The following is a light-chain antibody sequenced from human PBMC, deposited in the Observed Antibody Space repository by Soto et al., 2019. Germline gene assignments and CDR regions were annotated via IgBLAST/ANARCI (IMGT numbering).Light chain of an antibody. CDR1: ESLLHVSGYNY. J-gene: IGKJ3*01. CDR2: LGS. Sequence: DIVMTQSPLSLPVTPGEPASISCRSSESLLHVSGYNYLDWYLQKPGQSPQPLIYLGSYRASGVPDRLSGSGSGTYFTLEISRVEAEDVGIYYCMEGLHSLQYTFGPGTRVDVK. CDR3: MEGLHSLQYT. V-gene: IGKV2-28*01.